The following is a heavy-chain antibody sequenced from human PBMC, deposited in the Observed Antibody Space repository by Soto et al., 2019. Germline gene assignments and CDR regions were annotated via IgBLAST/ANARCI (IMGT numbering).Heavy chain of an antibody. D-gene: IGHD6-19*01. CDR2: IWYDGSNK. J-gene: IGHJ4*02. CDR3: ARSIAVATPDY. CDR1: GFTFSSYG. V-gene: IGHV3-33*01. Sequence: QVQLVESGGGVVQPXXSLRLSCAASGFTFSSYGMHWVRQAPGKGLEWVAVIWYDGSNKYYEDSVKGRFTISRDNSKNTLYLQMNSLSAEDTAVYYCARSIAVATPDYWGQGPLVTVSS.